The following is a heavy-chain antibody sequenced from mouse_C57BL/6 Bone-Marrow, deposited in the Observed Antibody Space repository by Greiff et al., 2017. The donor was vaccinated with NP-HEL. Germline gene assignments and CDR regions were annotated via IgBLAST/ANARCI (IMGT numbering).Heavy chain of an antibody. CDR2: IYPGDGDT. V-gene: IGHV1-82*01. D-gene: IGHD6-1*01. J-gene: IGHJ2*01. CDR3: ARGESWGAFFDY. Sequence: ESGPELVKPGASVKISCQASGYTFSTFWMNWMTQRPGKGLEWIGRIYPGDGDTHNSGNCEGKASLTAAKSTNSAYMQLSSLTSEDSAVYFCARGESWGAFFDYWGQGTTLTVSS. CDR1: GYTFSTFW.